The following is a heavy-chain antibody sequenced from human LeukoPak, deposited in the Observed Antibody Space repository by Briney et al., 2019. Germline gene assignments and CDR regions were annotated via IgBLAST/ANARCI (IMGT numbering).Heavy chain of an antibody. D-gene: IGHD3-16*02. CDR1: GFTFSRYG. CDR2: ISYDASNK. Sequence: GRSLRLSCAASGFTFSRYGMHWVRQTPGKGLEWVAVISYDASNKYYADSVKGRFTISRDNSKNTLYLQMNSLRAEDTAVYYCARDPGVIPFDYWGQGTLVTVSS. CDR3: ARDPGVIPFDY. V-gene: IGHV3-30*03. J-gene: IGHJ4*02.